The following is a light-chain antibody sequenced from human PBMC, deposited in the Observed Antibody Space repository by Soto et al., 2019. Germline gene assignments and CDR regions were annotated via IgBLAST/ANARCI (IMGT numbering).Light chain of an antibody. Sequence: EIVMTQSPATLSVSPGGRATLSCRASQSVSSYLAWYQQRPGQPPRLLIYGASTRATGIPARSSGSGSGTEFSLTISSLQSEDFAVYYCQQYNTWPPKYTFGQGTKLEIK. CDR1: QSVSSY. CDR2: GAS. CDR3: QQYNTWPPKYT. J-gene: IGKJ2*01. V-gene: IGKV3-15*01.